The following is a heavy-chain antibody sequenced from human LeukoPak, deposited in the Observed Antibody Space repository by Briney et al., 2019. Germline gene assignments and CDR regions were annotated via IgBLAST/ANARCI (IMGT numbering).Heavy chain of an antibody. D-gene: IGHD3-10*02. J-gene: IGHJ4*02. Sequence: GGSLRVSCAASGFTFHGYTIHWVRQAPGKGLEWVSLAGWAGGTTYYSDSVRGRFTISRDSGRNSVYLQMNSLTTDDTAFYFCAKELDTMFFDYWGQGALVTVSS. CDR3: AKELDTMFFDY. CDR2: AGWAGGTT. V-gene: IGHV3-43*01. CDR1: GFTFHGYT.